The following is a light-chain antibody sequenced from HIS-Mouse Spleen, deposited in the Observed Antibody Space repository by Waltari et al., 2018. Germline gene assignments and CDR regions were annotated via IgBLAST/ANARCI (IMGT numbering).Light chain of an antibody. Sequence: SSELTQDPAVSVALGQTVRITCQGDSLRSYYESWYQQKPGQAPVLVIYGKNNRPSGIPDRFSGSSSGNTASLTITGAQAEDEADYYCNSRDSSGNPQVFGGGTKLTVL. CDR1: SLRSYY. CDR2: GKN. V-gene: IGLV3-19*01. J-gene: IGLJ2*01. CDR3: NSRDSSGNPQV.